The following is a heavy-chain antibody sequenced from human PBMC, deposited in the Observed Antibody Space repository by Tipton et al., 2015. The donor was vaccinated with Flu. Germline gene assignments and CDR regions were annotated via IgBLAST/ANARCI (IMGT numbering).Heavy chain of an antibody. CDR1: GYSISSGYY. V-gene: IGHV4-38-2*01. Sequence: TLSLTCVVSGYSISSGYYWGWVRQPPGKGLEWIGTIYHSGSTYYNSSLKSRVTISVDTSKNQFSLKLSSVTAADTAVYYCARHTGDSVRGIIDYWGQGTLVTVSS. CDR2: IYHSGST. J-gene: IGHJ4*02. D-gene: IGHD3-10*02. CDR3: ARHTGDSVRGIIDY.